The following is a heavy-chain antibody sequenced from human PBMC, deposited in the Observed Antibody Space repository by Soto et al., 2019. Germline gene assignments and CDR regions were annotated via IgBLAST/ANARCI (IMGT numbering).Heavy chain of an antibody. J-gene: IGHJ6*02. CDR2: ISYDGSNK. V-gene: IGHV3-30*18. D-gene: IGHD1-26*01. Sequence: QVQLVESGGGVVQPGRSLRLSCAASGFTFSSYGMHWVRQAPGKGLEWVALISYDGSNKYYADSVKGRFTISRDNSKNTLYRQMNSLRAEDTAVYYCAKDVVVGATPGLGDYYYYYGMDVWGQGTTVTVSS. CDR3: AKDVVVGATPGLGDYYYYYGMDV. CDR1: GFTFSSYG.